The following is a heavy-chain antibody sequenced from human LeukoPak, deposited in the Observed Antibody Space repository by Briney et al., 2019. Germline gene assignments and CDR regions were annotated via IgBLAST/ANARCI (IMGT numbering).Heavy chain of an antibody. CDR1: GFTFSSYW. V-gene: IGHV3-74*01. J-gene: IGHJ4*02. Sequence: SGGSLRLSCAASGFTFSSYWMHWVRHTPGKGLVWVSRIKGDGSGTSHADSVKGRFTISRDNAKNTLYLQMNSLRAEDTAVYYCARDGYSFGHDFDYWGQGTLVTVSS. CDR2: IKGDGSGT. D-gene: IGHD5-18*01. CDR3: ARDGYSFGHDFDY.